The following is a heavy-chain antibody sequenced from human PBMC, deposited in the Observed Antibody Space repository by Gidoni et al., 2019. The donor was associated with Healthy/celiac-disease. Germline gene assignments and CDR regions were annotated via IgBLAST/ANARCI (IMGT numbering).Heavy chain of an antibody. D-gene: IGHD3-10*01. Sequence: EVQLVESGGVVVQPGGSLRLSCAASGFTFDDYTMHWVRQAPGKGLEWVSLISWDGGSTYYADSVKGRFTISRDNSKNSLYLQMNSLRTEDTALYYCARDGSGDLDYWGQGTLVTVSS. J-gene: IGHJ4*02. CDR2: ISWDGGST. CDR3: ARDGSGDLDY. V-gene: IGHV3-43*01. CDR1: GFTFDDYT.